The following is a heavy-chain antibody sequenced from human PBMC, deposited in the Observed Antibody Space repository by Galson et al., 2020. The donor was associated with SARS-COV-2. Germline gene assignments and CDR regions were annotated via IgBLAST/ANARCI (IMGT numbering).Heavy chain of an antibody. V-gene: IGHV4-38-2*02. CDR3: AGLKRGWYLWGFDY. J-gene: IGHJ4*02. CDR2: VYHSGTT. Sequence: SETLSLTCTLTGSSISSGNYWGWIRQPPGKGLEWIGNVYHSGTTYFNPSLESRVTIAIDKSRNQLSLSLHSVTAADTAVYYCAGLKRGWYLWGFDYWGQGILVTVSS. D-gene: IGHD6-19*01. CDR1: GSSISSGNY.